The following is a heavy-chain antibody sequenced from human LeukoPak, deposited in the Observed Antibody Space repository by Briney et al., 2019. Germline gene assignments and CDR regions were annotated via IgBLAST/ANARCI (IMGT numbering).Heavy chain of an antibody. D-gene: IGHD1-26*01. J-gene: IGHJ4*02. CDR3: ARGEVGATVLDY. CDR1: GFTFSGYG. V-gene: IGHV3-33*01. Sequence: GGSLRLSCAASGFTFSGYGMHWVRQAPGKGLEWVAVIWYDGSNKYYADSVKGRFTISRDNSKNTLYLQMNSLRAEDTAVYYCARGEVGATVLDYWGQGTLVTVSS. CDR2: IWYDGSNK.